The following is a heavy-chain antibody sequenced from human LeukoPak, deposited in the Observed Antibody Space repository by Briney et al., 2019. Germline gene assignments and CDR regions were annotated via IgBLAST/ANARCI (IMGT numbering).Heavy chain of an antibody. V-gene: IGHV3-7*03. CDR1: GFRFSNYW. D-gene: IGHD1-1*01. CDR3: AREKRVERINYYDYYGMDV. CDR2: MNQDGSQK. J-gene: IGHJ6*02. Sequence: GGSLRLSCVVSGFRFSNYWMTWVRQAPGKGLEWVANMNQDGSQKYYVDSVRGRFTISRDNAKSSLYLQMNSVRAEDTAVYYCAREKRVERINYYDYYGMDVWGQGTTVTVSS.